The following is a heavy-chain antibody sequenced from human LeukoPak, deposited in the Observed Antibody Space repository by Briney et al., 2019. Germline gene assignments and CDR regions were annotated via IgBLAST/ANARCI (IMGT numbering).Heavy chain of an antibody. V-gene: IGHV3-23*01. J-gene: IGHJ6*02. CDR1: GFTFSNYA. CDR2: ISGSGGTT. Sequence: PGGSLRLSCAVSGFTFSNYAMSWVRQAPGKGLEWVSSISGSGGTTYSADSVKGRFTISRDNSKNTVSLQMNSLRAEDTAAYYCAKGVAARPYYYYGMDVWGPGTTVTVS. CDR3: AKGVAARPYYYYGMDV. D-gene: IGHD6-6*01.